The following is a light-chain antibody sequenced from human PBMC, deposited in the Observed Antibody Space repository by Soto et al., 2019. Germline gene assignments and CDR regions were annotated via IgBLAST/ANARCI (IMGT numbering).Light chain of an antibody. J-gene: IGKJ4*01. V-gene: IGKV3-11*01. CDR1: QSVSSY. CDR2: DAA. Sequence: EIVLTQSPATLSLSPGERATLSCRASQSVSSYLAWYQQKPCQAPRLLIYDAAHRATGITARFRGSGSGTDFTLTISCLECVDFASYYSQKGSHGPPVAFGGGTKVQIK. CDR3: QKGSHGPPVA.